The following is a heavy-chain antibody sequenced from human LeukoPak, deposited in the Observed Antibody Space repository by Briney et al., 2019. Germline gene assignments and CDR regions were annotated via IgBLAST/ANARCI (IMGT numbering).Heavy chain of an antibody. CDR1: GFTFSSYE. J-gene: IGHJ4*02. V-gene: IGHV3-48*03. D-gene: IGHD6-19*01. CDR2: ISSSGSTR. CDR3: ARDGSGWYDY. Sequence: PGGSLRLSCAASGFTFSSYEMNWVRQAPGKGLEWVSYISSSGSTRYYADSVKGRFTISRDNAKNSLYLQMNSLRAEDTGVYYCARDGSGWYDYWGQGTLVTVSS.